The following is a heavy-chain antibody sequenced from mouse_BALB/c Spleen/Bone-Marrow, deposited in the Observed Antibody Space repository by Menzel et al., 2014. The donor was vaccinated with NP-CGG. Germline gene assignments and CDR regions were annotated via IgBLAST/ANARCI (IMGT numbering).Heavy chain of an antibody. CDR1: GFSLTGYG. CDR2: IWGDGST. V-gene: IGHV2-6-7*01. CDR3: ARDRYDGAMDY. D-gene: IGHD2-14*01. Sequence: VQGVESGPGLVAPSQRLSIPCTVSGFSLTGYGVNWVRQPPGKGLEWLGMIWGDGSTDYNSALKSRLSISKDNSKSQAFLKMNSLQTDDTARYYCARDRYDGAMDYWGQGTSVTVSS. J-gene: IGHJ4*01.